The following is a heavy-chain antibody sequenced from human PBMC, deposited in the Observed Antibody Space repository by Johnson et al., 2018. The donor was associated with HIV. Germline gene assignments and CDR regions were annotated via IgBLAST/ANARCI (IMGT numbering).Heavy chain of an antibody. CDR3: ARGEPYTLNAFDI. J-gene: IGHJ3*02. D-gene: IGHD2/OR15-2a*01. Sequence: QVQLVEYGGGLVQPGGSLRLSCAASGFTFSDHYMSWVRQAPGKGLEWVSFISSSGSTIYYSDSVKGRFTISRDTSKNTLNVQMNSQRAEDTAVYYCARGEPYTLNAFDIWTQWTMVTVSS. CDR1: GFTFSDHY. V-gene: IGHV3-11*04. CDR2: ISSSGSTI.